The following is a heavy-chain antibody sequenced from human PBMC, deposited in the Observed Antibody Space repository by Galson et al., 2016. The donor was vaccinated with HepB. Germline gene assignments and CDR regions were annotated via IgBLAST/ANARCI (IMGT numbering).Heavy chain of an antibody. CDR1: GASLSSGAYH. V-gene: IGHV4-61*10. CDR3: GTYLVGHGGTGY. D-gene: IGHD3-16*01. J-gene: IGHJ4*02. CDR2: TYYGEGP. Sequence: QVHLQESVPGLVKPSETLSLTRTVSGASLSSGAYHWAWIRQPAGKGLEWMGPTYYGEGPRYNPSLEGRVTISIDTSTNLLLLTLTSVTAADTAVYYCGTYLVGHGGTGYWGQGTPVTVSP.